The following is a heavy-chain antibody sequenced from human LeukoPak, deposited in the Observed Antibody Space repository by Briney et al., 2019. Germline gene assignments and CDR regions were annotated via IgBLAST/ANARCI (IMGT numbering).Heavy chain of an antibody. J-gene: IGHJ4*02. Sequence: ASVKVSCKTSGYTFTGYYMHWVRQAPGQGLEWMGWINPNSGGTNYAQRFQGWVTITRATSASTAYMELSSLRSEDTAVYYCARVGYSGYDSRPVFNYWGQGTLVTVSS. CDR2: INPNSGGT. V-gene: IGHV1-2*04. CDR1: GYTFTGYY. CDR3: ARVGYSGYDSRPVFNY. D-gene: IGHD5-12*01.